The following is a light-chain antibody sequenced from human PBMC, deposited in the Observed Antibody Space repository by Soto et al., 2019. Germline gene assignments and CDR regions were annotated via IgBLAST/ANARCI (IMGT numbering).Light chain of an antibody. CDR2: AAS. Sequence: DIQMTQSPSSVSASEGDRVTMTCRASQGISSWLIWYQQKPGKAPKLLIYAASSLQSGVPSRFSGSGSGTDFTLTISSLQPEDFATYYCQQAASFPVTFGPGTRLEI. V-gene: IGKV1-12*01. CDR3: QQAASFPVT. CDR1: QGISSW. J-gene: IGKJ5*01.